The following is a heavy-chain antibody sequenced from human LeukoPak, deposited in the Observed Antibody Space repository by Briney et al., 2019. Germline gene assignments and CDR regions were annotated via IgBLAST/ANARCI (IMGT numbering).Heavy chain of an antibody. CDR1: GFTFSSYW. CDR2: INTDGSST. CDR3: ARDGTNWNEFDY. J-gene: IGHJ4*02. V-gene: IGHV3-74*01. D-gene: IGHD1-20*01. Sequence: GGSLRLSCAASGFTFSSYWMHWVRQAPGKGLVWVSRINTDGSSTSYADSVKGRFTISRDNAKNTLYLQMNSLRAEDTAVYYCARDGTNWNEFDYWGQGTLVTVSS.